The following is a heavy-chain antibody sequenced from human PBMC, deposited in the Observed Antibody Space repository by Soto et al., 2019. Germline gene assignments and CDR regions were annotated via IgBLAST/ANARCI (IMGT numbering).Heavy chain of an antibody. CDR1: GFTFGDYA. CDR2: IRSKAYGGTT. V-gene: IGHV3-49*03. CDR3: IIVVVVVVAATPDPHDAFDI. D-gene: IGHD2-15*01. J-gene: IGHJ3*02. Sequence: GGSLRLSCTASGFTFGDYAMSWFRQAPGKGLEWVGFIRSKAYGGTTEYAASVKGRFTISRDDSKSIAYLQMNSLKTEDTAVYYCIIVVVVVVAATPDPHDAFDIWGQGTMVTVSS.